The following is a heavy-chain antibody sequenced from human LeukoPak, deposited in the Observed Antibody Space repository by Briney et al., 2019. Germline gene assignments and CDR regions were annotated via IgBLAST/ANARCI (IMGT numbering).Heavy chain of an antibody. CDR2: INPNSGGT. V-gene: IGHV1-2*02. D-gene: IGHD6-13*01. CDR1: GYTFTGYY. Sequence: ASVKVSCKASGYTFTGYYMHWVRQAPGQGLEWMGWINPNSGGTNYAQRFQGRVTMTRDTSISTAYMELSRLRSDDTAVYYCARGGGIAATNWFDPWGQGTLVTVSS. CDR3: ARGGGIAATNWFDP. J-gene: IGHJ5*02.